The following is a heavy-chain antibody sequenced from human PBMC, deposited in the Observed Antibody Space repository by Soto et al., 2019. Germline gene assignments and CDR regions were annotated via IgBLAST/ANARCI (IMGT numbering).Heavy chain of an antibody. Sequence: PSETLSLTCTVSGGSISSSSYYWGWIRQPPGKGLEWIGSIYYSGSTYYNPSLKSRVTISVDTSKNQFSLKLSSVTAADTAVYYCAREGGIVGATTVDYWGQGTLVTVS. D-gene: IGHD1-26*01. CDR1: GGSISSSSYY. J-gene: IGHJ4*02. CDR3: AREGGIVGATTVDY. CDR2: IYYSGST. V-gene: IGHV4-39*02.